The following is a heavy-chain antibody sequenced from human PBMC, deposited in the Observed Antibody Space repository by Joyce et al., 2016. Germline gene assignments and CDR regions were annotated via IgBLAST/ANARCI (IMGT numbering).Heavy chain of an antibody. CDR3: ARGGGRYSSSSIFGWFDP. CDR2: ISSSGSTI. V-gene: IGHV3-48*02. D-gene: IGHD6-13*01. Sequence: EVLLVESGGGLVQPGGSLRLSCVGSRITLSSYRMNWVRQAPGKGLEWVSYISSSGSTIDYADSVKGRFTISRDNAKSSLYLQMNSLRDEDTAVYYCARGGGRYSSSSIFGWFDPWGQGTLVTVSS. J-gene: IGHJ5*02. CDR1: RITLSSYR.